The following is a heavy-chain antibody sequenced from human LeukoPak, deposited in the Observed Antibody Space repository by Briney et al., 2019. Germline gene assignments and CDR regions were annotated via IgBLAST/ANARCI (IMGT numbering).Heavy chain of an antibody. D-gene: IGHD3-16*02. Sequence: PGGSLRLSCTASGFTLSSYEMSWIRQAPGKGLEWVSSIDYSGGSTYYADSVKGRFTISRDNSKNTLYLQLNSLRAEDTAVYYCARAVYDYVWGSYRLGAFDIWGQGTMVTVSS. J-gene: IGHJ3*02. CDR3: ARAVYDYVWGSYRLGAFDI. CDR2: IDYSGGST. V-gene: IGHV3-23*01. CDR1: GFTLSSYE.